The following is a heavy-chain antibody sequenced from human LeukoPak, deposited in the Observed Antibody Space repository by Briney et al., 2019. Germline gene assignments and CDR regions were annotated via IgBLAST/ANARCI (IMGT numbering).Heavy chain of an antibody. CDR3: ARANTYDSNYYYGMDV. Sequence: GGSLRLSCAASGFTFSSYGMHWVRQAPGKGLEWVAVIWYDGSNKYYADSVKGRFTISRDNSKNTLCLQMNSLRAEDTAVYYCARANTYDSNYYYGMDVWGQGTTVTVSS. D-gene: IGHD5-12*01. J-gene: IGHJ6*02. CDR2: IWYDGSNK. V-gene: IGHV3-33*01. CDR1: GFTFSSYG.